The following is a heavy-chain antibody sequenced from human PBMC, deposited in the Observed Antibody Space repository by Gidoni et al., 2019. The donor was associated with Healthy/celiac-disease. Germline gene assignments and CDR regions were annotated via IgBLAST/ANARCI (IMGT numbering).Heavy chain of an antibody. V-gene: IGHV3-48*01. Sequence: EVQLVESGGGLVQPGGSLRLSCAASGFTFSSYIMNWVRQAPGKGLEWVSYISSSSSTIYYADSVKGRFTISRDNAKNSLYLQMNSLRAEDTAVYYCARAEYCSSTSCYKVIRNYYGMDVWGQGTTVTVSS. CDR3: ARAEYCSSTSCYKVIRNYYGMDV. J-gene: IGHJ6*02. CDR1: GFTFSSYI. D-gene: IGHD2-2*02. CDR2: ISSSSSTI.